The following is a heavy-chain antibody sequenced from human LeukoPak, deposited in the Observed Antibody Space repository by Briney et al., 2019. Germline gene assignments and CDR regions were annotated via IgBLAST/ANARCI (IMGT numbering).Heavy chain of an antibody. CDR3: ATFGLVAALDL. Sequence: PGGSLRFSCAASGFSFNAYWMAWVRQAPGTGLEWVANINPAGSETFHVDPVKGRFSISRDHAKNLVYLQMNSLRAEDTAVYYCATFGLVAALDLWGQGTLVTVSS. V-gene: IGHV3-7*01. J-gene: IGHJ4*02. CDR2: INPAGSET. D-gene: IGHD5-12*01. CDR1: GFSFNAYW.